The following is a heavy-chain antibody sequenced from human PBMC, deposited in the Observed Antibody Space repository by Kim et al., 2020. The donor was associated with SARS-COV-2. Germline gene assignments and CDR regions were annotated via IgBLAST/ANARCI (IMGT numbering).Heavy chain of an antibody. CDR1: GFTFRSYA. D-gene: IGHD3-9*01. CDR2: ISGSGHHT. Sequence: GGSLRLSCAVSGFTFRSYAMNWVRQAPRKGLEWVSVISGSGHHTYFADSVKGRFTISRDNSKNIVYLQMNGLRAEDTAVYYCAKGHYDDILTGSYKRPMDVWGPGTTVTVSS. J-gene: IGHJ6*02. CDR3: AKGHYDDILTGSYKRPMDV. V-gene: IGHV3-23*01.